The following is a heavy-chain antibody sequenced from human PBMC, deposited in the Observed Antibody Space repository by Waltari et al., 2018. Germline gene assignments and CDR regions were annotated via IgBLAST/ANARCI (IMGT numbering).Heavy chain of an antibody. CDR1: GGSINNYY. D-gene: IGHD6-25*01. CDR3: ARLSRIATAGPNYYHAMDV. J-gene: IGHJ6*02. Sequence: QVQLQESGPGLVKPSETLSLTCTVSGGSINNYYCSWIRQPPGTGLEWIGYIYYSGNTNYNPSLKSRVTMSVDTSKNQFSLRLSSVNAADTAVYYCARLSRIATAGPNYYHAMDVWGQGTTVTVSS. V-gene: IGHV4-59*01. CDR2: IYYSGNT.